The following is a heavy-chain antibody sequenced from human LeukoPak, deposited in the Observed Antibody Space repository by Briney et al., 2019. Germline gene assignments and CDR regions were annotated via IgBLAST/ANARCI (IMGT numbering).Heavy chain of an antibody. CDR3: ARVDYDILTGPSYYLDY. CDR1: GYSFTSYW. D-gene: IGHD3-9*01. CDR2: IYPGDSDT. Sequence: GESLKISCKGSGYSFTSYWIGWVRQMPGKGLEWMGIIYPGDSDTRYSPSFQGQVTISADKSISTAYLQWSSLKASDTAMYYCARVDYDILTGPSYYLDYWGQGTLVTVSS. V-gene: IGHV5-51*01. J-gene: IGHJ4*02.